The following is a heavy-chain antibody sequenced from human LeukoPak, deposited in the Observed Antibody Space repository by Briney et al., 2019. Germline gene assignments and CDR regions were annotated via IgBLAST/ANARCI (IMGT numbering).Heavy chain of an antibody. CDR3: ARLLGYYYDSSGYRRGSKEYYFDY. D-gene: IGHD3-22*01. CDR2: IYYSGST. V-gene: IGHV4-39*01. CDR1: GGSISSSSYY. J-gene: IGHJ4*02. Sequence: PSETLSLTCTVSGGSISSSSYYWGWIRQPPGTGLEWIGSIYYSGSTYYNPSLKSRVTISVDTSKNQFSLKLSSVTAADTAVYYCARLLGYYYDSSGYRRGSKEYYFDYWGQGTLVTVSS.